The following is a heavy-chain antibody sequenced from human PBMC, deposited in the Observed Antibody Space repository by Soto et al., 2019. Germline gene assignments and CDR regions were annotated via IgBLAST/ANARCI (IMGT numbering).Heavy chain of an antibody. CDR2: IYYSGST. D-gene: IGHD3-22*01. CDR1: GGSLSSGSYY. Sequence: PSETLSLTCTASGGSLSSGSYYWGWIRQPPGKGLEWIGNIYYSGSTYYNPSLKSRVTISVDTSKNQFSLKLSSVTAADTAVYYCMLGSGWKDFDYWGQGTLVTVSS. CDR3: MLGSGWKDFDY. J-gene: IGHJ4*02. V-gene: IGHV4-39*01.